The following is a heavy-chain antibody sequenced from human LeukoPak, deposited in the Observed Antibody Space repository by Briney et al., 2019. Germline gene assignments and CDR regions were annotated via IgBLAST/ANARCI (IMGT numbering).Heavy chain of an antibody. CDR2: IYPGDSDT. V-gene: IGHV5-51*01. CDR3: ARQPLRYLSTLDY. D-gene: IGHD3-9*01. J-gene: IGHJ4*02. Sequence: GESLKISCKGSGYSFTSCWIGWVRQMPGKGLEWMGIIYPGDSDTRYSPSFQGQVTISADKSISTAYLQWSSLKASDTAMYYCARQPLRYLSTLDYWGQGTLVTVSS. CDR1: GYSFTSCW.